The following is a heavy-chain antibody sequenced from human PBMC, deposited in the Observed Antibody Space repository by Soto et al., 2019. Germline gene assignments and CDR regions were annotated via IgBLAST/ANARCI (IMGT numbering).Heavy chain of an antibody. CDR1: GFSLSTSGVR. CDR2: IYWDDDK. J-gene: IGHJ4*02. CDR3: AHSTETTMALDY. V-gene: IGHV2-5*02. Sequence: QITLKESGPTLVKPTQTLTLTCTFSGFSLSTSGVRVGWIRQPPGKALEWLALIYWDDDKYYSPSLKSRLTITKDTSKNQVVLTITNMDPVDTATYYCAHSTETTMALDYWGQGTLVTVSS. D-gene: IGHD5-18*01.